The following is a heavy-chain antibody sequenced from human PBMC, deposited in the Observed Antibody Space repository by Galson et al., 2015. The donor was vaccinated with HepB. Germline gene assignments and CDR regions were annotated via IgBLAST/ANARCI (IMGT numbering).Heavy chain of an antibody. D-gene: IGHD3-10*01. V-gene: IGHV3-15*07. CDR2: IKSKTDGGTT. CDR1: GFTFSNAW. CDR3: TTEGDYYGSGSYYYFDY. Sequence: SLRLSCAASGFTFSNAWMNWVRQAPGKGLEWVGRIKSKTDGGTTDYAAPVKGRFTISRDDSKNTLYLQMNSLKTEDTAVYYCTTEGDYYGSGSYYYFDYWGQGTLVTVSS. J-gene: IGHJ4*02.